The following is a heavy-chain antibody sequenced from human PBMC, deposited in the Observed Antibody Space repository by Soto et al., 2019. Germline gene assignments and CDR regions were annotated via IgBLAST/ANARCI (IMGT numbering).Heavy chain of an antibody. D-gene: IGHD5-12*01. J-gene: IGHJ4*02. CDR2: INHSGST. Sequence: PSETLALTCAVYGGSFRGYYWSWIRQPPGKGLEWIGEINHSGSTNYNPSLKSRVTISVDTSKNQFSLKLSSVTAADTAVYYCAKDSHEREVPVAGGYSGYDHFDYWGQGTLVTVSS. CDR1: GGSFRGYY. CDR3: AKDSHEREVPVAGGYSGYDHFDY. V-gene: IGHV4-34*01.